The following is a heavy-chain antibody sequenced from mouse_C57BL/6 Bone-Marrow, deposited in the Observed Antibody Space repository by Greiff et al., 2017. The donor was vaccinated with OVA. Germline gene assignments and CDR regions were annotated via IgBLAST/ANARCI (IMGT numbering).Heavy chain of an antibody. D-gene: IGHD2-3*01. Sequence: QVQLQQSGAELVRPGASVTLSCKASGYTFTDYEMHWVKQTPVHGLEWIGAIDPETGGTAYNKTFKGKAILTADKSSSTAYVKLRSLTSEDSAVYYCTGSDDGYCRYWFAYWGRGTVVTVSA. V-gene: IGHV1-15*01. CDR1: GYTFTDYE. CDR2: IDPETGGT. CDR3: TGSDDGYCRYWFAY. J-gene: IGHJ3*01.